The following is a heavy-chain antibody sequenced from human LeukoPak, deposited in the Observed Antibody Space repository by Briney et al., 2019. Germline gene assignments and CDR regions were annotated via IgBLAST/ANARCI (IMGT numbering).Heavy chain of an antibody. V-gene: IGHV3-21*01. CDR1: GFTFSSYS. J-gene: IGHJ6*03. D-gene: IGHD3-9*01. CDR3: ARVALLLRYFDWPYYYYMDV. CDR2: ISSSSSYI. Sequence: PGGSLRLSCAAPGFTFSSYSMNWVRQAPGKGLEWVSSISSSSSYIYYADSVKGRFTISRDNAKNSLYLQMNSLRAEDTAVYYCARVALLLRYFDWPYYYYMDVWGKGTTVTVSS.